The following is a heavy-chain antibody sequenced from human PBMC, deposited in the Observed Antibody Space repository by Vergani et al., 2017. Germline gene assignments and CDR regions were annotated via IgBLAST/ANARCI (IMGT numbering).Heavy chain of an antibody. Sequence: QLQLQESGPGLVKPSATLSLTCSVSGASIRSSNYYWGWIRQPPGKGLEWMASIYYSGSTYYNPTLKSQVTISVDTSKNHFSLKLSSVTAADTTVYFCARHSTVEWLVKMGWIDPWGQGVLVTVSS. CDR3: ARHSTVEWLVKMGWIDP. J-gene: IGHJ5*02. CDR1: GASIRSSNYY. V-gene: IGHV4-39*01. D-gene: IGHD6-19*01. CDR2: IYYSGST.